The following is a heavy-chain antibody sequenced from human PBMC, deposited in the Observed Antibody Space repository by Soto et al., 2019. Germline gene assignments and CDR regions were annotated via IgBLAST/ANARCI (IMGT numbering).Heavy chain of an antibody. V-gene: IGHV3-7*01. CDR1: GFTFSSYW. J-gene: IGHJ4*02. Sequence: EVQLVESGGGLVQPGGSLRLSCAASGFTFSSYWMSWVRQAPGKGLEWVANIKQDGRGKYYVDSVKGRFTISRDNAKNSLYLQMNNLRAEDTAVYYCARGMDGYCRSTSCYVAPPHPLDYWGQGTLVTVSS. D-gene: IGHD2-2*01. CDR3: ARGMDGYCRSTSCYVAPPHPLDY. CDR2: IKQDGRGK.